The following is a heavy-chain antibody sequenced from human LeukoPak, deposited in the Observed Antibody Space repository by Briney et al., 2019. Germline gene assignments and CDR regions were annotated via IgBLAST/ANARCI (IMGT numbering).Heavy chain of an antibody. CDR1: GFTFSSYD. CDR3: AKDRAPFMITFGGVIVSGPFDY. V-gene: IGHV3-13*01. Sequence: PGGSLRLSCAASGFTFSSYDMHWVRQATGKGLEWVSAIGTAGDTYYPGSVKGRFTISRENAKNSLYLQMNSLRAGDTAVYYCAKDRAPFMITFGGVIVSGPFDYWGQGTLVTVSS. D-gene: IGHD3-16*02. CDR2: IGTAGDT. J-gene: IGHJ4*02.